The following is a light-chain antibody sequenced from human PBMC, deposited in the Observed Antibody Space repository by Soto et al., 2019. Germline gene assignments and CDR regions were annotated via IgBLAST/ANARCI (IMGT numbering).Light chain of an antibody. CDR1: QGISDY. Sequence: DIQMTQSPSSLSASVGDRVTITCRASQGISDYLAWYQQKPGKVPELLIYGASTLHSGVPSRFSGSGSGTDFTLTISGLQHEDVAKYYCQKYNRAPPTVGQGTKVEI. V-gene: IGKV1-27*01. CDR3: QKYNRAPPT. CDR2: GAS. J-gene: IGKJ1*01.